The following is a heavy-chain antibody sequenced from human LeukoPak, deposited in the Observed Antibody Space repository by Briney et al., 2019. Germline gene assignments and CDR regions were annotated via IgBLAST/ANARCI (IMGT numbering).Heavy chain of an antibody. D-gene: IGHD3-22*01. V-gene: IGHV3-9*01. CDR2: ISWNSGSI. Sequence: QPGKSLRLSCAASGFTFDDYAVHWVGQAPGKGLEWVSGISWNSGSIGYADSVKGRFTISRDNAKNSLYLQMNSLRAEDTALYYCAKDPMASYYDSSGTFDYWGQGTLVTVSS. CDR1: GFTFDDYA. J-gene: IGHJ4*02. CDR3: AKDPMASYYDSSGTFDY.